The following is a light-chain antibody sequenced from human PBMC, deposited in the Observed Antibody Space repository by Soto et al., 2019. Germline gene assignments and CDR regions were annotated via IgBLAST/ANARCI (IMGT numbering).Light chain of an antibody. V-gene: IGLV2-14*02. CDR2: DVS. CDR3: SSYTSSSTFV. J-gene: IGLJ1*01. CDR1: SSDVGSDYL. Sequence: QSVLTQPASVSGSPGQSITISCTGTSSDVGSDYLVSWYQQHPGTAPKLIIYDVSSRPSGVSTRFSGSKSGNTASLTISGLQGDDEADYYCSSYTSSSTFVFGTGTKLTVL.